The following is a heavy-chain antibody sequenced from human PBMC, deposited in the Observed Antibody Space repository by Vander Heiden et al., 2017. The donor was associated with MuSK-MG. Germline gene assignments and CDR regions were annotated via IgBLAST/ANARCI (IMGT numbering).Heavy chain of an antibody. CDR3: AKADTAMVGTFDY. CDR1: GFPFSSDG. J-gene: IGHJ4*02. Sequence: QVQLVESGGGVVQPGRSLSPSCAAPGFPFSSDGMHWVRQAPGKGLEWVAVISYDGSNKYYADSVKGRFTISRDNSKNTLYLQMNSLRAEDTAVYYCAKADTAMVGTFDYWGQGTLVTVSS. CDR2: ISYDGSNK. V-gene: IGHV3-30*18. D-gene: IGHD5-18*01.